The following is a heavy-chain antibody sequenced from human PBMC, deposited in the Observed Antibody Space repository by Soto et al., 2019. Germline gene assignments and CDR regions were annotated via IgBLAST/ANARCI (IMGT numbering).Heavy chain of an antibody. CDR3: ARESSSTVTTGGGGSAKDY. CDR2: ISYDGTNR. J-gene: IGHJ4*02. CDR1: GLTFSNYA. Sequence: QVHLVESGGGVVQPGRSLRLSCAASGLTFSNYAMHWVRQPPGKGLEWVAFISYDGTNRCYPDSVKGRFTISRDNSKNTLDLQMNSLKAEETAVYYCARESSSTVTTGGGGSAKDYWGQGTLVTVAS. V-gene: IGHV3-30-3*01. D-gene: IGHD4-17*01.